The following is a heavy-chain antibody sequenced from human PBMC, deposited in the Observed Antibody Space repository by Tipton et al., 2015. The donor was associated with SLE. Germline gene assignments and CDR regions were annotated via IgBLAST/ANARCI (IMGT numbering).Heavy chain of an antibody. J-gene: IGHJ2*01. Sequence: TLSLTCTVSNGSITSLYDYWGWVRQPPGKGLEWIGRIYTSGSTNYNPSLKSRVTISVDTSKNQFSPKLSSVTAADTAVYYCARDRRGWYFDLWGQGNLVIVSS. CDR3: ARDRRGWYFDL. CDR2: IYTSGST. D-gene: IGHD3-10*01. V-gene: IGHV4-61*02. CDR1: NGSITSLYDY.